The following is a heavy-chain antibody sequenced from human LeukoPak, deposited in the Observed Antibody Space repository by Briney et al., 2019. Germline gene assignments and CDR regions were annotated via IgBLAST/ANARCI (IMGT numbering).Heavy chain of an antibody. CDR3: AKDPSRFGEWYNWFDP. D-gene: IGHD3-10*02. CDR1: GFTFSSYG. CDR2: ISGSGGST. V-gene: IGHV3-23*01. J-gene: IGHJ5*02. Sequence: PGGTLRLSCAASGFTFSSYGMSWVRQAPGKGLEWVSAISGSGGSTYYADSVKGRFTISRDNSKNTLYLQMNSLRAEDTAVYYCAKDPSRFGEWYNWFDPWGQGTLVTVSS.